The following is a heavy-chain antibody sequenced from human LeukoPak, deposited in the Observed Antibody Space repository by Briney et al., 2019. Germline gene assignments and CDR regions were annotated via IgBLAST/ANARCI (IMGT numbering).Heavy chain of an antibody. J-gene: IGHJ6*03. CDR2: INHSGIT. CDR3: ARAAQDYYYDSSGSHQTYYYYYYMDV. CDR1: GGSISSSSYY. Sequence: SGTLSPTCTVSGGSISSSSYYWGWIRQPPGKGLEWIGEINHSGITNYNPSLKSRVTISVDTSKNQFSLKLSSVTAADTAVYYCARAAQDYYYDSSGSHQTYYYYYYMDVWGKGTTVTISS. D-gene: IGHD3-22*01. V-gene: IGHV4-39*07.